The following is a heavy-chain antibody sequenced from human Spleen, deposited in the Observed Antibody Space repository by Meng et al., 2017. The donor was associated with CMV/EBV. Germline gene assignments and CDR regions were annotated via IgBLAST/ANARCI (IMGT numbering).Heavy chain of an antibody. CDR2: IYQSGST. CDR3: ARARFDH. Sequence: SETLSLTCTVSGHSISSGCYWGWIRQPPGKGLEWLGNIYQSGSTYYNPSLKSRVTISLDTSKNQLSLKVTSVTAADMAVYYCARARFDHWGQGTLVTVSS. J-gene: IGHJ4*02. CDR1: GHSISSGCY. V-gene: IGHV4-38-2*02.